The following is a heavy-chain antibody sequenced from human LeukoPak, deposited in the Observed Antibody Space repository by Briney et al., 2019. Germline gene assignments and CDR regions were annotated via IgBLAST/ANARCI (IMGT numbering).Heavy chain of an antibody. Sequence: PGGSLRLSCAASGFSFTNYAMSWVRQAPARGPEWLSSMKGGGETFYADSVKGRFTISRDNSKNTLYLQMNSLRAEDTAVYYCAKDRRGLLWFSRPDYWGQGTLVTVSS. CDR1: GFSFTNYA. V-gene: IGHV3-23*01. CDR3: AKDRRGLLWFSRPDY. CDR2: MKGGGET. D-gene: IGHD3-10*01. J-gene: IGHJ4*02.